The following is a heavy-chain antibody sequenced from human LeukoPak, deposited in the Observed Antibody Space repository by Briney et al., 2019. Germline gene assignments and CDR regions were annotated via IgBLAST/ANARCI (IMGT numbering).Heavy chain of an antibody. D-gene: IGHD6-13*01. V-gene: IGHV1-3*01. Sequence: ASVTVSFKASGYTFPTFAIHWVRQAPGQRPEWMGWINGGNGNTKYSQKFQGRVTITRDTSAGTAYMELTSLKSEDMAVYYCARGRGTGGSNRDFYFYYYMDVWGNGTTVIVSS. CDR2: INGGNGNT. CDR3: ARGRGTGGSNRDFYFYYYMDV. CDR1: GYTFPTFA. J-gene: IGHJ6*03.